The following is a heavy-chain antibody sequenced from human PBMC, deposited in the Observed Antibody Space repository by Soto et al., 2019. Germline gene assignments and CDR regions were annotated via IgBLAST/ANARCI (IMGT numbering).Heavy chain of an antibody. CDR2: ISAHNGNT. J-gene: IGHJ4*02. CDR3: ARGRYGDY. Sequence: QVHLVQSGAEVKKPGASVKVSCKASGYTFTSYGITWVRQAPGQGLEWMGWISAHNGNTDYAQKLQGGVIVTRDTSTGTTYMELRSLISDDTAVYYGARGRYGDYWGQGALVTVSS. V-gene: IGHV1-18*01. D-gene: IGHD1-1*01. CDR1: GYTFTSYG.